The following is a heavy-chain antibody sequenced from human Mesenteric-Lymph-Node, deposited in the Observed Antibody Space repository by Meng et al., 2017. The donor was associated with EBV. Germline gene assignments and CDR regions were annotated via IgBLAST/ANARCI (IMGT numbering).Heavy chain of an antibody. CDR3: AVLGKVVIGSD. Sequence: LRVQESGPRLVRPSGTLSRTCAVSGASIRSSNWWTWVRQAPGKGLEWIGEVRHTGITNYNPSLKSRVSMSVDKSQNQFSLKLTSMTAADTAVYYCAVLGKVVIGSDWGQGTLVTVSS. D-gene: IGHD3-10*01. CDR1: GASIRSSNW. CDR2: VRHTGIT. J-gene: IGHJ1*01. V-gene: IGHV4-4*02.